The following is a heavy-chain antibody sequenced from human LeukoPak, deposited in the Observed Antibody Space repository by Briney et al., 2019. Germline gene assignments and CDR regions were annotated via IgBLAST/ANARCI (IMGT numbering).Heavy chain of an antibody. CDR3: ARMGDYYDSSGYYWVY. V-gene: IGHV4-38-2*01. Sequence: SETLSLTCAVSGYSISSGYYWGWIRQPPGKGLEWIGSIYHSGSTYYNPSLKSRVTISVDTSKNQFSLKLSSVTAADTAVHYCARMGDYYDSSGYYWVYWGQGTLVTVSS. D-gene: IGHD3-22*01. CDR2: IYHSGST. CDR1: GYSISSGYY. J-gene: IGHJ4*02.